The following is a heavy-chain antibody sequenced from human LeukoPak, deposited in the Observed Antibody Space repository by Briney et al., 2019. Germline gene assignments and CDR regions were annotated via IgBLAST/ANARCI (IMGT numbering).Heavy chain of an antibody. J-gene: IGHJ3*02. CDR2: ISSTGGTA. CDR1: GFTFSSFG. D-gene: IGHD5-24*01. CDR3: VRAEEMATIGPWAFDI. V-gene: IGHV3-23*01. Sequence: GGSLRLSCAASGFTFSSFGMSWVRQAPGKGLEWVSAISSTGGTAYYADSVKGRFTISRDNSKNTLYLQMNSLRAEDTAVYYCVRAEEMATIGPWAFDIWGQGTMVTVSS.